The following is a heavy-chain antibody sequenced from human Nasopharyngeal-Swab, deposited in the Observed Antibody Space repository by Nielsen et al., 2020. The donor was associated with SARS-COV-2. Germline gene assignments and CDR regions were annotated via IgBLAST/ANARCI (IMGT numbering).Heavy chain of an antibody. D-gene: IGHD5-18*01. J-gene: IGHJ3*02. CDR1: GFTFGSYT. CDR2: ISSIGSIA. CDR3: VRDGALIQLWLLPHALDI. Sequence: GGSLRLSCKASGFTFGSYTMNWVRQAPGKGLEWVSFISSIGSIAYYADSVKGRFTISRDNANNSLYLQMNSLRADDTAVYYCVRDGALIQLWLLPHALDIWGQGTLVTVST. V-gene: IGHV3-48*04.